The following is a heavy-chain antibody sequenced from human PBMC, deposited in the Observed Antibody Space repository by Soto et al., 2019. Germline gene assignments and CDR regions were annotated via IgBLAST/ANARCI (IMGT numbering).Heavy chain of an antibody. CDR2: ISYDESTT. CDR1: GFSFSRYG. J-gene: IGHJ3*01. D-gene: IGHD3-10*01. V-gene: IGHV3-30*18. Sequence: QSGVSLRLSCAASGFSFSRYGIHWVRQAPGKGLEWLAVISYDESTTFYAYSVKGRFTISRDNSNNTLFLQMNSLRPEDTAVYYCSKATIGSYYLDAFDVWGLGTMV. CDR3: SKATIGSYYLDAFDV.